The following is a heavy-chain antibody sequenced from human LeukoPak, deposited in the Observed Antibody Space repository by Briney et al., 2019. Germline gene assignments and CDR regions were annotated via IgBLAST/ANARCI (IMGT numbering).Heavy chain of an antibody. CDR3: RGYDYYYGMDV. J-gene: IGHJ6*02. V-gene: IGHV4-61*02. D-gene: IGHD5-12*01. CDR1: GGSISSGGYY. Sequence: SETLSLTCTVSGGSISSGGYYWSWIRQPAGKGLEWIGRIYTSGSTNYNPSLKSRVTMSVDTSKNQFSLKLSSVTAADTAVYYCRGYDYYYGMDVWGQGTTVTVSS. CDR2: IYTSGST.